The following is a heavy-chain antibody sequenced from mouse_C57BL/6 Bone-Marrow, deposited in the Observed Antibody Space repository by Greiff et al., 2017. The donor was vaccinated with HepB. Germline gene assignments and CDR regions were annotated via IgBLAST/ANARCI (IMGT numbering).Heavy chain of an antibody. CDR2: IDPETGGT. D-gene: IGHD2-5*01. J-gene: IGHJ3*01. Sequence: VQGVESGAELVRPGASVTLSCKASGYTFTDYEMHWVKQTPVHGLEWLGAIDPETGGTAYNQKFKGKAILTADKSSSTASMELRSLTSEDSAVYYCTRISNPAWFAYWGQGTLVTVSA. CDR3: TRISNPAWFAY. CDR1: GYTFTDYE. V-gene: IGHV1-15*01.